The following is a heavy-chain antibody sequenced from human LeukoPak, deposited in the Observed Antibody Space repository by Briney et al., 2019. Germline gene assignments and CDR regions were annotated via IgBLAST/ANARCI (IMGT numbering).Heavy chain of an antibody. D-gene: IGHD3-10*01. J-gene: IGHJ4*02. Sequence: GASVKVSCKVSGYTLIKLSMHWVRQAPGKGLEWMGGFDPEDGETIYAQKFQGRVTMTEDTSTDTAYMELSSLRSEDTAVYYCATASLMVRGVIMFFDYWGQGTLVTVSS. CDR1: GYTLIKLS. CDR2: FDPEDGET. V-gene: IGHV1-24*01. CDR3: ATASLMVRGVIMFFDY.